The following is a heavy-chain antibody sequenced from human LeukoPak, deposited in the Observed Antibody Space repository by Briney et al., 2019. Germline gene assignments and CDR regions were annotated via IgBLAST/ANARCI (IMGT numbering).Heavy chain of an antibody. CDR2: IYGGGNT. Sequence: GGSLRLSCAASGLTVSNIYMAWVRQAPRKGLEWVSIIYGGGNTNHGDSVKGRFIISRDISKNSLSVQMKTLSAGRPPVLYCASYEQSVSNWYFDLWGRGTLVTVSP. J-gene: IGHJ2*01. D-gene: IGHD3-16*01. CDR3: ASYEQSVSNWYFDL. CDR1: GLTVSNIY. V-gene: IGHV3-53*01.